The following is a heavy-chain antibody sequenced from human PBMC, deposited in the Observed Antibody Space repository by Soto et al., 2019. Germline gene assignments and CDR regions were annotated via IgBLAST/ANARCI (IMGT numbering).Heavy chain of an antibody. CDR2: ISGYNGYT. D-gene: IGHD6-19*01. CDR1: GYTFSNYG. J-gene: IGHJ6*02. V-gene: IGHV1-18*01. Sequence: QVQLVQSGAEVKKPGASVTVSCKTSGYTFSNYGINWVRQAPGQGLEWMGWISGYNGYTNYAQTVQSRVTMTTDTSTGTVYRELRSLKSDDTAIYYCSRFIMVGGWFDPNYYHGMDVWGQGTTVTVSS. CDR3: SRFIMVGGWFDPNYYHGMDV.